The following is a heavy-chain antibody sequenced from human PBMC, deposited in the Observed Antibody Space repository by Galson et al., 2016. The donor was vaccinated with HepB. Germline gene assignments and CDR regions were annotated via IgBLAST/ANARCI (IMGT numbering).Heavy chain of an antibody. D-gene: IGHD2-2*01. V-gene: IGHV3-7*05. J-gene: IGHJ3*02. Sequence: SLRLSCAASAFTFSKYWMSWVRQAPGKGLEWVANIKEDGSETYYAHSVTGRFTISRDNAKNSLFLQMSSLRADDTAVYYCAACSSSNCDDALDIWGQGTVVTVS. CDR3: AACSSSNCDDALDI. CDR2: IKEDGSET. CDR1: AFTFSKYW.